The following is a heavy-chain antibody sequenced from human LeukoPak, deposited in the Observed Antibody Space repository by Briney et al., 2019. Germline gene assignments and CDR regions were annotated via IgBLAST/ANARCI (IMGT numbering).Heavy chain of an antibody. V-gene: IGHV3-23*01. CDR1: GFTFSTYS. D-gene: IGHD6-19*01. Sequence: GGSLRLSCAASGFTFSTYSMTWVRQGPGKGLEWVSIIYPNGDSTFYADSVKGRFTISRDNSKNTLYLQMSSLRTEDTAIYYCAKDVVPDSGWDLDYWGQGTLVTVSS. CDR3: AKDVVPDSGWDLDY. J-gene: IGHJ4*02. CDR2: IYPNGDST.